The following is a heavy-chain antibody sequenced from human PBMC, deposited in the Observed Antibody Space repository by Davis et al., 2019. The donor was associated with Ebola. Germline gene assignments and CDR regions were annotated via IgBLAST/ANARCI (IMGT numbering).Heavy chain of an antibody. CDR1: GYSITSGYY. J-gene: IGHJ4*02. V-gene: IGHV4-38-2*02. Sequence: GSLRLSCTVSGYSITSGYYWGWVRPSPGRGLEWIGSIYQNGNTYYNPSLKSRVIISVDTTRNQFSLKVDSVTAADTAVYYCARVEWSGPYDYWGQGGLVTVSS. CDR2: IYQNGNT. CDR3: ARVEWSGPYDY. D-gene: IGHD3-3*01.